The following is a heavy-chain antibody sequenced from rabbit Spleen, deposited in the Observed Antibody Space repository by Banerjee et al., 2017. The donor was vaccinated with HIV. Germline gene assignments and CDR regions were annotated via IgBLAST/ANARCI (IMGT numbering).Heavy chain of an antibody. Sequence: QSLEESGGDLVKPGASLTLTCTASGFSFTYIDYLCWVRQPPGKGPEWIACVAAGVSFTSYYATWAKGRFTISKTSSTTVTLQMTSLTAADTATYFCARDSGTSFSSHGMDLWGPGTLVTVS. J-gene: IGHJ6*01. CDR1: GFSFTYIDY. D-gene: IGHD8-1*01. CDR3: ARDSGTSFSSHGMDL. CDR2: VAAGVSFTS. V-gene: IGHV1S40*01.